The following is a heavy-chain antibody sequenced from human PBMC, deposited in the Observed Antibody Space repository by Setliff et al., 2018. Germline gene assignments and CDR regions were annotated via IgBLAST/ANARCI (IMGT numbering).Heavy chain of an antibody. CDR2: MSHTSMI. CDR1: GFTFSSYT. J-gene: IGHJ4*02. V-gene: IGHV3-48*01. Sequence: GGSLRLSCAGSGFTFSSYTMNWVRQAPGKGLEWVSYMSHTSMIYYADSVKGRFTISRDSAKNSLYLQLNSLRAEDTAMYYCARDLDWAFDYWGQGALVTVSS. CDR3: ARDLDWAFDY. D-gene: IGHD3-9*01.